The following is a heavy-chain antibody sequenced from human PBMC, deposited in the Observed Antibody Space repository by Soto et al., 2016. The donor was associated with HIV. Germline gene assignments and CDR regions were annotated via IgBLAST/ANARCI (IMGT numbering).Heavy chain of an antibody. J-gene: IGHJ3*02. Sequence: QVQLVQSGAEVKKPGASVKVSCKVSGYTLTELSMHWVRQAPGKGLEWMGGFDPEDGETIYAQKFQGRVTMTEDTSTDTAYMELSSLRSEDTAVYYCATDISWVTMIVVARRGAFDIWGQGTMVTVSS. CDR2: FDPEDGET. D-gene: IGHD3-22*01. CDR3: ATDISWVTMIVVARRGAFDI. CDR1: GYTLTELS. V-gene: IGHV1-24*01.